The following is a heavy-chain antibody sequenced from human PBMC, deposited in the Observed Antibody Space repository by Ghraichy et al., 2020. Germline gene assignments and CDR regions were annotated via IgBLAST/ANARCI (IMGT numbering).Heavy chain of an antibody. J-gene: IGHJ4*02. CDR3: AKPTDYYGSGSYYPY. CDR2: ISGSGGST. Sequence: GGSLRLSCAASGFTFSSYAMSWVRQAPGKGLEWVSAISGSGGSTYYADSVKGRFTISRDNSKNTLYLQMNSLRAEDTAVYYCAKPTDYYGSGSYYPYWGQGTLVTVSS. CDR1: GFTFSSYA. V-gene: IGHV3-23*01. D-gene: IGHD3-10*01.